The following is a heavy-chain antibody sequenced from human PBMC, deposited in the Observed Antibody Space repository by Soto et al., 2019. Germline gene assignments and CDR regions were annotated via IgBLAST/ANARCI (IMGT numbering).Heavy chain of an antibody. Sequence: EVQLLESGGGLVQPGGSLRLSCAASGFTFSSYGMSWVRQAPGKGLEWVSAISSSGGSAYYADSVKGRFTISRDNSKNTLYLQMNSMTAEDTAVYYCARGATSPSYWGQGTLVTVSS. CDR3: ARGATSPSY. V-gene: IGHV3-23*01. CDR2: ISSSGGSA. CDR1: GFTFSSYG. J-gene: IGHJ4*02.